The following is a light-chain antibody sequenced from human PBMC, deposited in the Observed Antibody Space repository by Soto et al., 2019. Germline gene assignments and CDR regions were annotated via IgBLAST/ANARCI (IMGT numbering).Light chain of an antibody. CDR1: QSVSSS. CDR3: QPRTNWPPEVT. Sequence: IGFPQATTTLSLAPGVSATRSCIASQSVSSSFAWYQQKPGQAPRLLIYDASNRATGIPARFSGSGSGTAFTLTISSLEPADFAVYSWQPRTNWPPEVTFGHGT. V-gene: IGKV3-11*01. J-gene: IGKJ5*01. CDR2: DAS.